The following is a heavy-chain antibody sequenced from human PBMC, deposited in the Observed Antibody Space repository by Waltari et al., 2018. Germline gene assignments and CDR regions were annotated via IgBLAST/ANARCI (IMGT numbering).Heavy chain of an antibody. J-gene: IGHJ4*02. CDR3: ASHPDGYNYQSFDY. CDR2: ISGSGGST. D-gene: IGHD5-12*01. Sequence: EVQLLESGGGLVQPGGSLRLSCAASGFTFRSYAMSWVRQAPGKGLEWVSAISGSGGSTYYADSVKGRFTISRDNSKNTLYLQMNSLRAEDTAVYYCASHPDGYNYQSFDYWGQGTLVTVSS. CDR1: GFTFRSYA. V-gene: IGHV3-23*01.